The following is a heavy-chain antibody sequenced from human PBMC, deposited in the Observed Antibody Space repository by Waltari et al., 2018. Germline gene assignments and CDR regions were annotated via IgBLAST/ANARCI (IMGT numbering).Heavy chain of an antibody. V-gene: IGHV4-4*02. CDR3: ARDRGRGIYLDT. D-gene: IGHD2-15*01. J-gene: IGHJ5*02. CDR1: GAPMSSPDW. CDR2: VQYTGRS. Sequence: QLQLQESGPGLMKPSGTLSPRCTVPGAPMSSPDWWSWVRQSPQKGLEWIGQVQYTGRSNYNPSFASRVTVSIDTSNNQFTLKLTSATAADTAMYYCARDRGRGIYLDTWGPGMQVTVSP.